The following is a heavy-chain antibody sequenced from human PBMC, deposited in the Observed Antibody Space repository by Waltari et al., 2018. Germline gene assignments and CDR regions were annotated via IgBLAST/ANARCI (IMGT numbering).Heavy chain of an antibody. CDR3: ASTVSYDSSGYYYVY. Sequence: EVQLVESGGGLVKPGGSLRLSCAASGFTFSSYSMTWVRQAPGKGLEWVSSISSSSSYIYYADSVKGRFTISRDNAKNSLYLQMNSLRAEDTAVYYCASTVSYDSSGYYYVYWGQGTLVTVSS. V-gene: IGHV3-21*01. CDR2: ISSSSSYI. D-gene: IGHD3-22*01. J-gene: IGHJ4*02. CDR1: GFTFSSYS.